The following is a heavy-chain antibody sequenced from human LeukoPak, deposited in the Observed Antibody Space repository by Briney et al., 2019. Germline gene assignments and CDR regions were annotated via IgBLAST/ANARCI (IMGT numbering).Heavy chain of an antibody. CDR3: ARVHYDILTGYYAAFDI. J-gene: IGHJ3*02. CDR2: IYYSGST. D-gene: IGHD3-9*01. CDR1: GGSISSSSYY. V-gene: IGHV4-61*01. Sequence: PSETLSLTCTVSGGSISSSSYYWSWIRQPPGKGLEWIGYIYYSGSTNYNPSLKSRVTISVDTSKNQFSLKLSSVTAADTAVYYCARVHYDILTGYYAAFDIWGQGTMVTVSS.